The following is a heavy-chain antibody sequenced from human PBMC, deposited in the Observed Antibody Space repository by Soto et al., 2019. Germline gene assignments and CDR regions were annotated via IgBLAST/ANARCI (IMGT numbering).Heavy chain of an antibody. D-gene: IGHD2-21*01. CDR3: ASHGNVEFLLDY. Sequence: ASVKVSCQASGYTFTSYGISWGRPAPGQGLEWMGWISAYSGNTNYAQKLQGRVTMTTDTSTSTAYMEPRSLRSGDTAVYYCASHGNVEFLLDYWGQGTLVTVSS. CDR2: ISAYSGNT. V-gene: IGHV1-18*01. J-gene: IGHJ4*02. CDR1: GYTFTSYG.